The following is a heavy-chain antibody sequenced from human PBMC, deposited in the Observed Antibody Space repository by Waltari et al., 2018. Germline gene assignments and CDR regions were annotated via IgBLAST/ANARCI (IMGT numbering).Heavy chain of an antibody. Sequence: QVQLVESGGGVVQPGRSLRLSCAASGFTFSNYVLHWVRQAPGKGLEWVAVISDDGSNKDYADSVKGRFTISRDNSKNTLYLQFNSLRTEDTAVYYCARDDLTYYYDNNVPARAFDIWGQGTMVTVSS. J-gene: IGHJ3*02. CDR2: ISDDGSNK. V-gene: IGHV3-30*01. D-gene: IGHD3-22*01. CDR1: GFTFSNYV. CDR3: ARDDLTYYYDNNVPARAFDI.